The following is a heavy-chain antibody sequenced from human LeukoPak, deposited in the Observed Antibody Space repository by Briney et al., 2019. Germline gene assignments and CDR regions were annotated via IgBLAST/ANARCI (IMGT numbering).Heavy chain of an antibody. V-gene: IGHV3-11*04. D-gene: IGHD3-10*01. CDR3: ARGDGGYYYGMDV. CDR2: ISRSGSTI. J-gene: IGHJ6*02. Sequence: GGSLRLSCAASGFTFSNAWMSWVRQAPGKGLEWVSYISRSGSTIYYADSVKGRFTISRDNAKNSLFLQMNSLRAEDTAVYYCARGDGGYYYGMDVWGQGTTVTVSS. CDR1: GFTFSNAW.